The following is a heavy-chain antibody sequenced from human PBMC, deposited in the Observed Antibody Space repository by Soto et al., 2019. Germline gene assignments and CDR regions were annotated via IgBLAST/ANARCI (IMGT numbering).Heavy chain of an antibody. D-gene: IGHD4-17*01. J-gene: IGHJ6*02. V-gene: IGHV1-69*02. CDR3: ARGGTQNPNCDYRDGMDF. CDR1: GGTFSSYT. CDR2: TIPILGIA. Sequence: ASVKVSCKASGGTFSSYTISWVRQAPGQGLEWMGRTIPILGIANFAQKFQGRVSITADKSTSTAYMELSSLRSEDTAVYYCARGGTQNPNCDYRDGMDFRAQGSTVT.